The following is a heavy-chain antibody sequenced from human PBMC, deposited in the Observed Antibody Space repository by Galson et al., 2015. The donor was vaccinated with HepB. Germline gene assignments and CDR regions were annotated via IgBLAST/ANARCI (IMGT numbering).Heavy chain of an antibody. J-gene: IGHJ6*03. D-gene: IGHD2-15*01. V-gene: IGHV1-69*13. CDR1: GGTFSSYA. Sequence: SVKVSCKASGGTFSSYAISWVRQAPGQGLEWMGGIIPIFGTANYAQKFQGRVTITADESTSTAYMELSSLRSEDTAVYYCARDSIVVAATNSRVDYYYYYMDVWGKGTTVTVSS. CDR3: ARDSIVVAATNSRVDYYYYYMDV. CDR2: IIPIFGTA.